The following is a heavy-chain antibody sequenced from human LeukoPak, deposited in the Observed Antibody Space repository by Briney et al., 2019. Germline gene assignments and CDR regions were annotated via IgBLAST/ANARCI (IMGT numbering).Heavy chain of an antibody. CDR2: ISGSGGST. J-gene: IGHJ4*02. Sequence: GGSLRLSCAASEFTFSSCAMSWVRQAPGKGLEWVSAISGSGGSTHYADSVKGRFTISRDNSKDTLYLQMNILRAEDTAVYFCAKDLDGDTAMTTDYWGQGTLVTVSS. CDR1: EFTFSSCA. D-gene: IGHD5-18*01. CDR3: AKDLDGDTAMTTDY. V-gene: IGHV3-23*01.